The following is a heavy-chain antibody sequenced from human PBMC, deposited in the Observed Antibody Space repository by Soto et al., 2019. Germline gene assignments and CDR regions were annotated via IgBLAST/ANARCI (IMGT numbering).Heavy chain of an antibody. Sequence: QITLKESGPPLVKPTQTLTLTCTFSGFSLSTSGVGVGWIRQPPGKALEWLALIYWNDGKRYRPSLQSRLTITKESSKNQVVLTMTNMDPVDTATYYCAHMYYYGSGSYYTNYYYGMDVWGQGTTVTVSS. D-gene: IGHD3-10*01. J-gene: IGHJ6*02. CDR2: IYWNDGK. CDR1: GFSLSTSGVG. V-gene: IGHV2-5*01. CDR3: AHMYYYGSGSYYTNYYYGMDV.